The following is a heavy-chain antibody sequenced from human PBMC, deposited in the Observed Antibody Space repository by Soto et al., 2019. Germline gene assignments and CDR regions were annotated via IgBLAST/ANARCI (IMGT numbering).Heavy chain of an antibody. J-gene: IGHJ4*02. CDR3: AIRARIGSQLWLPFDY. CDR2: VNPNSGNT. Sequence: QVQLVQSGAEVKWPGASVVVSCKASGYTVANYDINWVRQATGQGLEWMGWVNPNSGNTDYAQTFQGRVTMTRDFFPGTVDMALTCLTSEYPAAYYCAIRARIGSQLWLPFDYWGQGTRVTVSS. V-gene: IGHV1-8*01. CDR1: GYTVANYD. D-gene: IGHD5-12*01.